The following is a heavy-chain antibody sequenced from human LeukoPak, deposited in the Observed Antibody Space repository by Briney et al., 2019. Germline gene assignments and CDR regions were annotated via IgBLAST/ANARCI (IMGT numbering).Heavy chain of an antibody. D-gene: IGHD6-19*01. CDR3: ARQWLING. Sequence: SGGSLRLTCAASGFTFSSYAMNWLRQAPGKGLEWVSSISESGGTTDYADSVKGRFTIYRDNSKNTLYLQMNSLRAEDTAVYYCARQWLINGWGQGSLVTVSS. CDR2: ISESGGTT. CDR1: GFTFSSYA. J-gene: IGHJ4*02. V-gene: IGHV3-23*01.